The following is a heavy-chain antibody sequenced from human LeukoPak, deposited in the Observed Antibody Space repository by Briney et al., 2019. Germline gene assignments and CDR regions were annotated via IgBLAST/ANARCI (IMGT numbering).Heavy chain of an antibody. CDR2: ISYDGSNK. J-gene: IGHJ5*02. Sequence: GRSLRLSCAASGFTFSSYAMHWVRQAPGKGLEWVAVISYDGSNKYYADSVKGRFAISRDNSKNTLYLQMNSLRAEDTAVYYGARASRYCSSTSCWYWFDPWGQGTLVTVSS. CDR3: ARASRYCSSTSCWYWFDP. CDR1: GFTFSSYA. V-gene: IGHV3-30*09. D-gene: IGHD2-2*01.